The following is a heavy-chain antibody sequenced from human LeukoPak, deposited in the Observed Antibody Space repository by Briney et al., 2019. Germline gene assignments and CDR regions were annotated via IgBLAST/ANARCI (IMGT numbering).Heavy chain of an antibody. CDR1: GGTFSSFD. CDR3: ARLVVAARGAKDY. Sequence: ASMKVSCKTSGGTFSSFDITWVRQAPGQGLEWMGGIIPIFGTPNYAQKFQGRVTITADESTSTAYMELGSLRSEDTAVYYCARLVVAARGAKDYWGQGTLVTVSS. D-gene: IGHD2-15*01. V-gene: IGHV1-69*01. J-gene: IGHJ4*02. CDR2: IIPIFGTP.